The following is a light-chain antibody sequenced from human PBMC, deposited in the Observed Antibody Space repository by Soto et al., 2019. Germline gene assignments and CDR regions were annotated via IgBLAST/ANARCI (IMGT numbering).Light chain of an antibody. V-gene: IGKV1-5*01. CDR2: DAS. Sequence: GDRVTITCRASQSISSWLAWYQQKPGKAPKLLIYDASSLESGVPSRFSGSGSGTEFTLTISSLQPDDFATYYCQKYNSAPWTFGQGTKVDIK. CDR1: QSISSW. CDR3: QKYNSAPWT. J-gene: IGKJ1*01.